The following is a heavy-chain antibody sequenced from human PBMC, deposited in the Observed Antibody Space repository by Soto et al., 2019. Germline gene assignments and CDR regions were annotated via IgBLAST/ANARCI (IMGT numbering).Heavy chain of an antibody. CDR3: ARENRYFFYGMDV. CDR2: IIPIFGTA. V-gene: IGHV1-69*13. J-gene: IGHJ6*02. CDR1: GGTFSSYA. Sequence: SVKVSCKSSGGTFSSYAINWVRQAPGQELEWMGGIIPIFGTANYAQNFQDRVTITADVSTDTAYMELSSLRSADTAMYYCARENRYFFYGMDVWGQGTTVTVSS.